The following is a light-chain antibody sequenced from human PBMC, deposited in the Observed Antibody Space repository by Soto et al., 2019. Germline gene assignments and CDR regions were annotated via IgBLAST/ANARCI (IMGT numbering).Light chain of an antibody. CDR1: HDIINH. J-gene: IGKJ3*01. CDR3: QQYDNFTL. CDR2: DAS. Sequence: DIQTTQSPSSLSASVGDRVTITCQASHDIINHLNWYQQKPGKAPKLLIYDASNLGIGVPSRFRGRRSGRDFRFTISSQQHEGIATYYFQQYDNFTLFGPGTKVEIK. V-gene: IGKV1-33*01.